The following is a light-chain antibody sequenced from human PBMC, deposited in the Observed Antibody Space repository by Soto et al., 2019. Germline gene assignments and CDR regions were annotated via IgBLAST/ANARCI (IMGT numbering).Light chain of an antibody. V-gene: IGLV2-14*03. CDR2: DVS. J-gene: IGLJ1*01. CDR1: NSDVGGYNY. Sequence: QSALAQPASVSESPGQSITISCTGTNSDVGGYNYVSWYQQHPGKVPKLMIYDVSNRPSGVSNRFSGSKSGNTASLTISGLQAEDEADYYCSSSTATTTSYVFGTGTKLTVL. CDR3: SSSTATTTSYV.